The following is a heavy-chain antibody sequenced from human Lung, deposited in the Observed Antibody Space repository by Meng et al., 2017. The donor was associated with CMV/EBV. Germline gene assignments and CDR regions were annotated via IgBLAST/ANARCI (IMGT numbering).Heavy chain of an antibody. CDR1: GGSISSYY. V-gene: IGHV4-59*01. CDR3: AREEGIGGFDP. D-gene: IGHD3-10*01. J-gene: IGHJ5*02. CDR2: IYYSGST. Sequence: QVQLQASGPGLVKPSETLSLTCTVSGGSISSYYWSWIRQPPGKGLEWIGYIYYSGSTNYNPSLKSRVTISVDTSKNQFSLKLSSVTAADTAVYYCAREEGIGGFDPWGQGTLVTASS.